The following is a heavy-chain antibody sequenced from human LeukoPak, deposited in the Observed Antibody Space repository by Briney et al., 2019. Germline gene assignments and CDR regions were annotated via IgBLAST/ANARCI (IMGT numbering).Heavy chain of an antibody. CDR3: ARVRFCSGGSCPPGRGDPSGIDY. Sequence: SETLSLTCTVSGGSISSSSYYWGWIRQPPGKGLEWIGSIYYSGSTYYNPSLKSRVTISVDTSKNQFSLKLSSVTAADTAVYYCARVRFCSGGSCPPGRGDPSGIDYWGQGTLVTVSS. J-gene: IGHJ4*02. CDR1: GGSISSSSYY. CDR2: IYYSGST. V-gene: IGHV4-39*01. D-gene: IGHD2-15*01.